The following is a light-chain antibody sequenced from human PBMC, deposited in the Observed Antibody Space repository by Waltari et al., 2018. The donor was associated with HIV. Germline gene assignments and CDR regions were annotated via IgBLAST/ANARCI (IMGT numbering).Light chain of an antibody. V-gene: IGLV1-40*01. CDR2: DNN. Sequence: QSALTQPPSVSVAPGQSVTISCSGSNSNIGAGFDVHWYQQVPGTAPRLLIYDNNMRPSGVPDRFSGSKSGTSASLAINGLQSEDEADYYCQSYDSRLSGSVVFGGGTKVTVL. J-gene: IGLJ2*01. CDR1: NSNIGAGFD. CDR3: QSYDSRLSGSVV.